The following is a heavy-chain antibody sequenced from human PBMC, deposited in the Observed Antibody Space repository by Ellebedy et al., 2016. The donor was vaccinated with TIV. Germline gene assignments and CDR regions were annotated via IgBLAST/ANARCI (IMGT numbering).Heavy chain of an antibody. D-gene: IGHD1-26*01. J-gene: IGHJ4*01. V-gene: IGHV3-30*01. CDR3: AKDYRGAPRYYLEY. CDR2: ISYDSSKK. Sequence: GESLKISCAASLFSFHLHAMPCVRQAPGKGLEWLAVISYDSSKKYYADSMEGRLTISRDNSRDTVHLQVASLGTEDTAVYYCAKDYRGAPRYYLEYWGLGTLVTVSS. CDR1: LFSFHLHA.